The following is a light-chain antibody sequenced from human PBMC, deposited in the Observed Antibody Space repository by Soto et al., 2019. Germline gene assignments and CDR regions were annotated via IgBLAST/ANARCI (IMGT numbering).Light chain of an antibody. CDR2: SAS. CDR3: QQASNFPLT. V-gene: IGKV1-12*01. Sequence: IQMTQSPSSVSASVGDRVTITCRASQPISSWLAWYQQKPGQPPNLLIYSASTLRSGVPSRFSGSESGTLFTLTITNLQPEDFATYYCQQASNFPLTFGGGTKVEV. J-gene: IGKJ4*01. CDR1: QPISSW.